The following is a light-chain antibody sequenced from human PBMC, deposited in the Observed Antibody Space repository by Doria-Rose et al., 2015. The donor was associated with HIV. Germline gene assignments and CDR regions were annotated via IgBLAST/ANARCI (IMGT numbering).Light chain of an antibody. CDR2: DGS. J-gene: IGKJ1*01. Sequence: TQSPGTLSLSPGERATLSCRASQSFSSTYLAWYQQKPGQAPSLLIYDGSTRATGIPDRFSASGSGTVFTLTINRLEPEDFALYYCHQYGTSWTFGQGTKAEI. V-gene: IGKV3-20*01. CDR3: HQYGTSWT. CDR1: QSFSSTY.